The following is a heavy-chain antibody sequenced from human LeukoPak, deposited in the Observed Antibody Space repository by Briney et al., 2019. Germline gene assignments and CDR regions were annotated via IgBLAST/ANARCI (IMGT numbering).Heavy chain of an antibody. Sequence: GGSLRLSCAGSGFTFSAYWMSWVRQAPGKGLEWVSAISGSGGSTYYADSVKGRFTISRDNSKSSLYLHLNSLTPEDTAFYYCAKDSFVATTSYLDSWGQGTLVTVSS. CDR3: AKDSFVATTSYLDS. CDR2: ISGSGGST. D-gene: IGHD1-26*01. CDR1: GFTFSAYW. V-gene: IGHV3-23*01. J-gene: IGHJ4*02.